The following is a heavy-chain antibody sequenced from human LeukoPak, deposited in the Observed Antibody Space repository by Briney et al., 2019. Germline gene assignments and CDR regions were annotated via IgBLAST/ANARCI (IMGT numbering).Heavy chain of an antibody. CDR1: GYSFTSHY. CDR3: ARDNSVGDIAWWFDP. J-gene: IGHJ5*02. CDR2: INPSGSST. V-gene: IGHV1-46*01. D-gene: IGHD3-16*02. Sequence: ASVKVSCKASGYSFTSHYMHWVRQAPGQGLEWLGLINPSGSSTLYAQKFQGRVTMTRDMSTTTDYMELSSLRSEDTAVYYCARDNSVGDIAWWFDPWGQGTLVTVSS.